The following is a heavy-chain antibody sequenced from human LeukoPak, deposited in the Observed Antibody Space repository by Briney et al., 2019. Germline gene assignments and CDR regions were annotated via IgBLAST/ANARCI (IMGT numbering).Heavy chain of an antibody. D-gene: IGHD2-2*01. CDR3: AREISSTSDYYFDN. CDR1: GYTFTRYD. J-gene: IGHJ4*02. CDR2: MNPNSGNT. V-gene: IGHV1-8*01. Sequence: EASVKVSCKASGYTFTRYDINWVRQATGQGLEWMGWMNPNSGNTGYAQKFQGRVTMTRNTSISTAYMELSSLRSEDTAVYYCAREISSTSDYYFDNWGQGTLVTVSS.